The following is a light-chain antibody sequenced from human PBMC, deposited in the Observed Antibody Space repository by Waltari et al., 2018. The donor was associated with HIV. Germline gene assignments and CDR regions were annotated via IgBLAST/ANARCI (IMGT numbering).Light chain of an antibody. CDR2: QDK. V-gene: IGLV3-1*01. J-gene: IGLJ2*01. CDR3: QAWDSSTVV. Sequence: SYELTQPASVSVSPGQTASITCSGDKLGDKYVSWYQQKPGQSPVVVIYQDKKRPSGIPGRFSGSNSGNTATLTISGTQALDEADYYCQAWDSSTVVFGGGTKVTVL. CDR1: KLGDKY.